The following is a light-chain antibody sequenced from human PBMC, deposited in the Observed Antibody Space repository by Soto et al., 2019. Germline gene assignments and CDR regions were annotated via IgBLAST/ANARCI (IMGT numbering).Light chain of an antibody. CDR2: GAS. CDR3: QQYNNWPPWT. CDR1: QSITTN. J-gene: IGKJ1*01. V-gene: IGKV3-15*01. Sequence: EIVMTQSPATLSVSPGERATLSFSASQSITTNLVWYQQKAGQAPRLLIYGASTRATGIPARFSGSGSGTEFTLTISSLQSEDFAVYYCQQYNNWPPWTFGQGTKVDI.